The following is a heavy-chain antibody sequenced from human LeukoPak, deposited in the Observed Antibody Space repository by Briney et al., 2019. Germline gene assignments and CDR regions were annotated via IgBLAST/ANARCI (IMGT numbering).Heavy chain of an antibody. CDR3: ARDRPNYYGSDGHYYRRDGAY. J-gene: IGHJ4*02. D-gene: IGHD3-22*01. CDR2: ISGSGGST. Sequence: GGSLRLSCAASGFTFSSYAMSWVRQAPGKGLEWVSAISGSGGSTYYADSVKGRFTISRDYSKNTLYLKMNSLRAEDTAVYNCARDRPNYYGSDGHYYRRDGAYWGRGTLVSVSS. V-gene: IGHV3-23*01. CDR1: GFTFSSYA.